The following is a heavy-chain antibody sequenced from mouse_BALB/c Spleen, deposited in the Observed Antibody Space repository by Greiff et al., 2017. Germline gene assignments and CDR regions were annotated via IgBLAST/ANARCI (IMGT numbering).Heavy chain of an antibody. V-gene: IGHV5-17*02. Sequence: EVKVVESGGGLVQPGGSRKLSCAASGFTFSSFGMHWVRQAPEKGLEWVAYISSGSSTIYYADTVKGRFTISRDNPKNTLFLQMTSLRSEDTAMYYCARGGGLFAWFAYWGQGTLVTVSA. CDR3: ARGGGLFAWFAY. J-gene: IGHJ3*01. D-gene: IGHD1-1*02. CDR2: ISSGSSTI. CDR1: GFTFSSFG.